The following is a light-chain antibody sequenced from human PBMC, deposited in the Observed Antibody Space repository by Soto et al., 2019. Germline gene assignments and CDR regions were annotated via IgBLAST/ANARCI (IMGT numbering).Light chain of an antibody. V-gene: IGKV1-9*01. Sequence: DIQLTQSPSFLSASVGDRVTITCRASQDVSRYLAWYQQKPGKAPNLLIYAASTLRSGVPSRFSGSGSETEFTLTISSLQPEDFATYYCQQLNSYVFAFGPGTKWISN. J-gene: IGKJ3*01. CDR3: QQLNSYVFA. CDR1: QDVSRY. CDR2: AAS.